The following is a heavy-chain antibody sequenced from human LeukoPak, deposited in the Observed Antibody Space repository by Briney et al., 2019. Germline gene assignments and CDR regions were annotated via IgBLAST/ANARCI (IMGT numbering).Heavy chain of an antibody. CDR1: GISFSDHY. D-gene: IGHD3-10*01. Sequence: HPGGSLRLSCAASGISFSDHYMDWVRQAPGRGLEWVGRIRNGVNSYTTENAASVKGRFTISREDSQNSLSLQMNSLKTEDTAVYYCATYGSESYVNYYYYGLDVWGQGTTVIVSS. V-gene: IGHV3-72*01. CDR3: ATYGSESYVNYYYYGLDV. CDR2: IRNGVNSYTT. J-gene: IGHJ6*02.